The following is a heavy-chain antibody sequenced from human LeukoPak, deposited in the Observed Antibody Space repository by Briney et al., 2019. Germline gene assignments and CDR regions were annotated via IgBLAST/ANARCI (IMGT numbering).Heavy chain of an antibody. CDR1: GFTFSNYW. J-gene: IGHJ4*02. CDR2: IKQDESEK. D-gene: IGHD2-2*01. Sequence: AGSLRLSCSASGFTFSNYWMSWVRQAPGKGLEWVANIKQDESEKYYVDSVKGRFTISRDNAKSSLYLQMNSLRAEDTAVYYCARALDSSSSRYQAFEEWGQGTLVTVSS. V-gene: IGHV3-7*01. CDR3: ARALDSSSSRYQAFEE.